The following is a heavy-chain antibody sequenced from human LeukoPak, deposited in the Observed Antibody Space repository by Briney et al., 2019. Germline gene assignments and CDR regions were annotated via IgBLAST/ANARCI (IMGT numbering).Heavy chain of an antibody. Sequence: GGSLRLSCAASGFTFSSYSMNWVRQAPGKGLEWVSSISSSSSYIYYADSVKGRFTISRDNAKNSLYLQMNSLRAEDTAVYYCARDHYQFSSPHYFDYWGQGTLVTVSS. J-gene: IGHJ4*02. D-gene: IGHD2-2*01. CDR2: ISSSSSYI. CDR3: ARDHYQFSSPHYFDY. CDR1: GFTFSSYS. V-gene: IGHV3-21*01.